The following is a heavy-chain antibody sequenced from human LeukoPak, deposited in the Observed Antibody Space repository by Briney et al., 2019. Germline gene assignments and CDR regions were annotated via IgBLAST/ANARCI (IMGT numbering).Heavy chain of an antibody. V-gene: IGHV3-48*01. D-gene: IGHD6-19*01. Sequence: GGSLRLSCAASGFSFSTYSMNWVRQAPGKGLEWVSYISGGSSTIYYADSVKGRFTISRDNAKNSLYLQMNGLRVEDTAVYYCARDSSGWYHWFDPWGQGTLVIVSS. CDR1: GFSFSTYS. CDR3: ARDSSGWYHWFDP. CDR2: ISGGSSTI. J-gene: IGHJ5*02.